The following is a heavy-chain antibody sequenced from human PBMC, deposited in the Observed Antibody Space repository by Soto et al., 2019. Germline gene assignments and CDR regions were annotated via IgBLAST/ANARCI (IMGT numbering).Heavy chain of an antibody. Sequence: SETLSLTCTVSGASIRSTDYYWSWIRQAPGKGLGWIGYVYYTGSTYYNPSLMSRLTISVDTSKNQFSLKLTSVTAAETAVYYCVRTAREGAVAPHWFDRWGQGTQVTVSS. CDR2: VYYTGST. CDR1: GASIRSTDYY. J-gene: IGHJ5*02. CDR3: VRTAREGAVAPHWFDR. V-gene: IGHV4-30-4*01. D-gene: IGHD2-21*02.